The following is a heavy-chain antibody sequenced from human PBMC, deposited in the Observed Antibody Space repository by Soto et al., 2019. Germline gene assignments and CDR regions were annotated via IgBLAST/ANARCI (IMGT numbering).Heavy chain of an antibody. CDR1: GFTFSSYA. V-gene: IGHV3-23*01. D-gene: IGHD3-10*01. Sequence: GESLKISCAASGFTFSSYAMSWVRQAPGKGLEWVSAISGSGGSTYYADSVKGRFTITRDNSKNTLYLQMNSLRAEDTAVYYCAKGYVLLWFGELWTDAFDIWGQGTMVTVSS. J-gene: IGHJ3*02. CDR3: AKGYVLLWFGELWTDAFDI. CDR2: ISGSGGST.